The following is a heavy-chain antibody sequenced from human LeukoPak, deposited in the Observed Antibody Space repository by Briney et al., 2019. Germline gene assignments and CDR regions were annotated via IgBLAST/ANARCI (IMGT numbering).Heavy chain of an antibody. CDR1: GFTFSSYS. CDR3: VVDSTAAAGTEYYFDY. J-gene: IGHJ4*02. V-gene: IGHV3-21*01. Sequence: GGSLRLSCTASGFTFSSYSMNWVRQAPGKGLEWVSSISSSSSYIYYADSVKGRFTISRDNAKNSLYLQMNSLRAEDTAVYYCVVDSTAAAGTEYYFDYWGQGTLVTVSS. D-gene: IGHD6-13*01. CDR2: ISSSSSYI.